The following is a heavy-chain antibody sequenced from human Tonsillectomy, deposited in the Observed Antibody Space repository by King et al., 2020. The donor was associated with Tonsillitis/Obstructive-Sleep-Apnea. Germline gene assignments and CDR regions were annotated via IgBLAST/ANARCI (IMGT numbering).Heavy chain of an antibody. D-gene: IGHD2-21*02. J-gene: IGHJ3*02. CDR2: IYHSGST. CDR3: ARSLYCGGDCYFTAFEI. CDR1: GGSVSSGGYF. Sequence: VQLQESGPGLVKPSQTLSLTCTVSGGSVSSGGYFWSWIRQHPGKGLEWIGYIYHSGSTYYNPSLKRRLTLSIDAPTNQFSLQLSSVTAADPAVYYCARSLYCGGDCYFTAFEIWGQGTMVTVSS. V-gene: IGHV4-31*03.